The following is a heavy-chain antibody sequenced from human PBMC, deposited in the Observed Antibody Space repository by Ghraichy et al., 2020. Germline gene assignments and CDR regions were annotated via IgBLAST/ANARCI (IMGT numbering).Heavy chain of an antibody. J-gene: IGHJ4*02. V-gene: IGHV3-23*01. CDR1: GFTFSSYA. Sequence: LSLTCAASGFTFSSYAMSWVRQAPGKGLEWVSAISGSGGSTYYADSVKGRFTISRDNSKKTLYLQMNSLRAEDTAVYYCAKQCLRGDPIDYFDYWGQGTLVTVSS. D-gene: IGHD5/OR15-5a*01. CDR2: ISGSGGST. CDR3: AKQCLRGDPIDYFDY.